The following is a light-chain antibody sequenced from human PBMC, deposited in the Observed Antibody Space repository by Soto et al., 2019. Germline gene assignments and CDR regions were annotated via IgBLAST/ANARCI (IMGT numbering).Light chain of an antibody. J-gene: IGKJ4*01. CDR2: DAS. CDR1: QSVSYY. V-gene: IGKV3-11*01. Sequence: IVLTQSPGTLSLSPGERATLSCRASQSVSYYLAWYQQKPGQAPRLLIYDASSRATGVPDRFSGSGSGTDFTLTISSLQPEDFATYYCQQLNSYPLTFGGGTKVDIK. CDR3: QQLNSYPLT.